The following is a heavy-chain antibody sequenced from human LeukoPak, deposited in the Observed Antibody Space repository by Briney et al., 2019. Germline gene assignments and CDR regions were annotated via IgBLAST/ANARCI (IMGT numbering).Heavy chain of an antibody. CDR3: ALYDSSGYYYKDFQH. J-gene: IGHJ1*01. Sequence: GASVKVSCKASGGTFSSYATSWVRQAPGQGLEWMGGIIPIFGTANYAQKFQGRVTITADESTSTAYMELSSLRSEDTAVYYCALYDSSGYYYKDFQHWGQGTLVTVSS. D-gene: IGHD3-22*01. CDR1: GGTFSSYA. CDR2: IIPIFGTA. V-gene: IGHV1-69*13.